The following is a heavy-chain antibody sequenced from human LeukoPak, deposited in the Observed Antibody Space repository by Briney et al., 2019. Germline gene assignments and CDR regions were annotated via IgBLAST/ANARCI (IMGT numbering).Heavy chain of an antibody. Sequence: SETLSLTCAVSGGSISSSNWWSWVRQPPGKGLEWIGEIYHSGSTNYNPSFKSRVTISVDKSKNQFSLKLSSVTAADTAVYYCASKLYGSGSPYDYWGQGTLVTVSS. CDR1: GGSISSSNW. V-gene: IGHV4-4*02. J-gene: IGHJ4*02. CDR2: IYHSGST. D-gene: IGHD3-10*01. CDR3: ASKLYGSGSPYDY.